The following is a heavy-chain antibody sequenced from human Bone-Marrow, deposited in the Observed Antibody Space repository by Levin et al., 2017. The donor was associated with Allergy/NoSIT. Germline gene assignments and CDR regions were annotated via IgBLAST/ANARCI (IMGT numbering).Heavy chain of an antibody. CDR1: GFTVDDYI. J-gene: IGHJ4*02. CDR3: AKENSHRTAVAGNFDY. Sequence: GGSLRLSCAASGFTVDDYIIHWVRQAPGKGLEWISLISWDGDKTFYADSVSGRFTISRDNSTNSVYLQMNSLRTEDTAFYYCAKENSHRTAVAGNFDYWGQGTLVTVSS. D-gene: IGHD6-19*01. V-gene: IGHV3-43*01. CDR2: ISWDGDKT.